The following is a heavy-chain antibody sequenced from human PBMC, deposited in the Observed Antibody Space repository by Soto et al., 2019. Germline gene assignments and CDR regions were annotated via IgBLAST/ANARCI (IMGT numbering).Heavy chain of an antibody. J-gene: IGHJ4*02. V-gene: IGHV1-3*01. CDR1: GYTFTSYG. CDR2: INAGNGNT. CDR3: ARAVAVPADFDY. Sequence: ASVKVSCKASGYTFTSYGINWVRQAPGQGLEWMGWINAGNGNTKYSQKFQGRVTITRDTSASTAYMELSSLRSEDTALYYCARAVAVPADFDYWGQGTLVTVSS. D-gene: IGHD6-19*01.